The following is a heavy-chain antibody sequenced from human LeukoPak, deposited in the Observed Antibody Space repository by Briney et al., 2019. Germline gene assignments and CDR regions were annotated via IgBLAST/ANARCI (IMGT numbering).Heavy chain of an antibody. CDR1: GYTFTGYY. J-gene: IGHJ5*02. V-gene: IGHV1-2*02. Sequence: ASVKVSCKASGYTFTGYYMHWVRQAPGQGLEWMGWINPNSGGTNYAQKFQGRVTMTRDTSISTAYMELSRLRSDDTAVYYCARDKGNWGDWFDPWGQGTLVTVFS. D-gene: IGHD7-27*01. CDR3: ARDKGNWGDWFDP. CDR2: INPNSGGT.